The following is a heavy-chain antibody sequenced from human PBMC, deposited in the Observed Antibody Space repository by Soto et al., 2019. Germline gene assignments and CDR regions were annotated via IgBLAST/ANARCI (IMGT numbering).Heavy chain of an antibody. D-gene: IGHD4-17*01. CDR2: IYYSGST. CDR1: GGSISSYY. J-gene: IGHJ1*01. Sequence: SESLSLTCTVCGGSISSYYWSWIRQPPGKGLEWIGYIYYSGSTNYNPSLKSRVTISVDTSKNQFSLKLSSVTAADTAVYYCARSRTTVTPSGFQHWGQGTLVIGSS. V-gene: IGHV4-59*01. CDR3: ARSRTTVTPSGFQH.